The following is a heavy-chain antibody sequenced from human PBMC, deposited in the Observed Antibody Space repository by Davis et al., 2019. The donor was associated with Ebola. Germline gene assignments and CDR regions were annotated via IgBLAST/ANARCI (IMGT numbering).Heavy chain of an antibody. CDR1: GYTFIGYY. J-gene: IGHJ4*02. D-gene: IGHD6-13*01. CDR2: INPPSAGT. CDR3: AVPGIAAAGTPPGAQNYFDY. V-gene: IGHV1-2*06. Sequence: ASVKVSCKASGYTFIGYYIHWVRQAPGQGLEWMGRINPPSAGTPSGQKFQGRVTMTRDTSISTAYMELSRLRSDDTAVYYCAVPGIAAAGTPPGAQNYFDYWGQGTLVTVSS.